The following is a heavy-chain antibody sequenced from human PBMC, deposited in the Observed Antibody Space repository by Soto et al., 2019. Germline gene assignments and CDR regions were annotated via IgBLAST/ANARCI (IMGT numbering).Heavy chain of an antibody. D-gene: IGHD3-10*01. J-gene: IGHJ6*02. CDR2: IRYDGSNK. CDR3: ARGGGSGLYYYYYYGMDV. V-gene: IGHV3-33*08. Sequence: SPRLCCAASGFTISSYAVRWVRQATEKGLEWVSVIRYDGSNKYYADSVKGRFTISRDNSKNTLYLQMNSLRAEDTAVYYCARGGGSGLYYYYYYGMDVWGQGTTVTVSS. CDR1: GFTISSYA.